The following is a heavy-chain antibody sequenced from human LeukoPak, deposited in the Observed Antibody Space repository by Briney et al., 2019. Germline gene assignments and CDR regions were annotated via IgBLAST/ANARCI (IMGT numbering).Heavy chain of an antibody. J-gene: IGHJ4*02. CDR2: IYYSGTT. V-gene: IGHV4-31*03. CDR1: GGSIGNGVYY. D-gene: IGHD3-10*01. CDR3: ASREGVRAGDFDD. Sequence: TYSLTCTVSGGSIGNGVYYWRWIRQHPGKGLEWIGYIYYSGTTYYTPSLVSRVTISLDTSKNQFSLKLSSVTAADTAVYYCASREGVRAGDFDDWGQGALV.